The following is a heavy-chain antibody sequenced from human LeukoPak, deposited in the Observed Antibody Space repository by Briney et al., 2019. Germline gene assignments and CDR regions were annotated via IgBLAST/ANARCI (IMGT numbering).Heavy chain of an antibody. D-gene: IGHD2-15*01. CDR1: GGSFSGYY. CDR2: INHSGST. CDR3: ARGRGYCSGGSCYRRGYFDY. V-gene: IGHV4-34*01. J-gene: IGHJ4*02. Sequence: SETLSLTCAVYGGSFSGYYCSWIRQPPGKGLEWIGEINHSGSTNYNPSLKSRVTISVDTSKNRFSLKLSSVTAADTAVYYCARGRGYCSGGSCYRRGYFDYWGQGTLVTVSS.